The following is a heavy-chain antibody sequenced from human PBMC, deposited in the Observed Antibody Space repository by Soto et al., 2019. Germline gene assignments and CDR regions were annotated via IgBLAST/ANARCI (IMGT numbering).Heavy chain of an antibody. Sequence: QVQLQESGPGLVKPSETLSLTCTVSGDSVTSDYWSWIRQPPGKRLEYIGFIYLGGSANYHPSLASRVAISPDKSKNQLSLRLTSVTPADTAVYYCTRGKWFPRGYGMDVWGRGTTVTVS. V-gene: IGHV4-59*02. D-gene: IGHD3-22*01. CDR1: GDSVTSDY. CDR2: IYLGGSA. J-gene: IGHJ6*02. CDR3: TRGKWFPRGYGMDV.